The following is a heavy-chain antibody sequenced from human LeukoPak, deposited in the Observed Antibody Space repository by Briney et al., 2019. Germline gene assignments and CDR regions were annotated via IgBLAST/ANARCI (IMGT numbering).Heavy chain of an antibody. V-gene: IGHV3-30-3*01. J-gene: IGHJ4*02. Sequence: GGSLRLSCAASGFMFNSYVMSWVRQAPGKGLEWVAVISYDGSNKFYADSVKGRFTISRDNSKNTLYLQMNSLRAEDTAVYYCARGTLYGSGSYYNAHFDYWGQGTLVTVSS. CDR2: ISYDGSNK. D-gene: IGHD3-10*01. CDR3: ARGTLYGSGSYYNAHFDY. CDR1: GFMFNSYV.